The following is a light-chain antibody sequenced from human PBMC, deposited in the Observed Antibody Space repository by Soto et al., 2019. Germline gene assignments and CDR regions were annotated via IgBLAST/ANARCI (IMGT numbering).Light chain of an antibody. V-gene: IGLV2-14*01. CDR1: RSDIGDSNF. CDR3: ASFRSGTILV. Sequence: QSALTQPASVSGSPGQSVTIPCTGPRSDIGDSNFISWYQHSPGKAPGLLIYEVNNRPSGVSRRFSGSKAGNTASLTISGLLDDDEADYFCASFRSGTILVFGSGTKVTVL. J-gene: IGLJ1*01. CDR2: EVN.